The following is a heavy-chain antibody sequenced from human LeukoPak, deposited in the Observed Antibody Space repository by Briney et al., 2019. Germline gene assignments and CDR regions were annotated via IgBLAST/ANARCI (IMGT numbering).Heavy chain of an antibody. V-gene: IGHV4-4*02. CDR1: GGSISSSNW. Sequence: SGTLSLTCAVSGGSISSSNWWSWVRQPPGKGLEWIGEIYHSGSTNYIPSLRSRVTISVDKSKNQFSLRLSSVTAADTAVYYCARRNYGDYDHYFDYWGQGTLVTVSS. CDR2: IYHSGST. J-gene: IGHJ4*02. CDR3: ARRNYGDYDHYFDY. D-gene: IGHD4-17*01.